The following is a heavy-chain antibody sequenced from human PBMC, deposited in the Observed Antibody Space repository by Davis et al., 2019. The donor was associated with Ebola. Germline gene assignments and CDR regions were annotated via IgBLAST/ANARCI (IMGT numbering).Heavy chain of an antibody. CDR3: ARDPRRDSSGWYGWFDP. CDR1: GYTFTSYG. J-gene: IGHJ5*02. D-gene: IGHD6-19*01. CDR2: ISAYNGNT. Sequence: ASVKVSCKASGYTFTSYGISWVRQAPGQGLEWMGWISAYNGNTNYAQKLQGRVTMTTDTSTSTAYMELRSLRSDDTAVYYCARDPRRDSSGWYGWFDPWGQGTLVTVSS. V-gene: IGHV1-18*01.